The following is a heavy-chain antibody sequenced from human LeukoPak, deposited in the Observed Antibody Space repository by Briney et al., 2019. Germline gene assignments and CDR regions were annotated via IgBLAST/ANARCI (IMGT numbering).Heavy chain of an antibody. CDR3: AKGRCSGVGCDSFHS. CDR2: ITNSGAGT. Sequence: GGSLRLSCAASGFTFSSYALNWVCQAPGKGLEWVSVITNSGAGTYYADSVKGRSAISRDDSKNTLYLQMNNLKVEDTAVYYCAKGRCSGVGCDSFHSWGQGALVTVSS. CDR1: GFTFSSYA. D-gene: IGHD2-15*01. V-gene: IGHV3-23*01. J-gene: IGHJ4*02.